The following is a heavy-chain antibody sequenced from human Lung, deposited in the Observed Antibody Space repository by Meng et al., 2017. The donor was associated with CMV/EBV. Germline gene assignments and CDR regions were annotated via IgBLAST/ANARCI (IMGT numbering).Heavy chain of an antibody. D-gene: IGHD3-10*01. V-gene: IGHV3-7*01. Sequence: ESLKISWAASGFTSRTSWMSWVRQAPGRGLEWVANIKHDGSEEYYVDSLTGRFTISRDNAKNSLYLQMNSLRAEDTALYYCARDPGVGVLDVWGQGTLVTVSS. CDR3: ARDPGVGVLDV. CDR2: IKHDGSEE. J-gene: IGHJ1*01. CDR1: GFTSRTSW.